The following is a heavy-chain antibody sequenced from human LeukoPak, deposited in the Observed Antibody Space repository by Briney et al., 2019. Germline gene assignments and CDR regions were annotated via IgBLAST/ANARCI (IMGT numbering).Heavy chain of an antibody. CDR1: GFTFSSYW. CDR2: INGDGRNI. CDR3: TRDLMDYDVSTGLHHYYMDV. Sequence: GGSLRLSCVASGFTFSSYWMHWVRQDPRKGLVWVSRINGDGRNINYADSVRGRFTISRDNAKNTLYLLMSTLRVEDTAVYYCTRDLMDYDVSTGLHHYYMDVWGQGTTVTVSS. D-gene: IGHD3-9*01. V-gene: IGHV3-74*01. J-gene: IGHJ6*02.